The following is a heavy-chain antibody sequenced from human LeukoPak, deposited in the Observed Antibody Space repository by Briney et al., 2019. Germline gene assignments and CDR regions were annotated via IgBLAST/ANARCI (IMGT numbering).Heavy chain of an antibody. CDR2: ISYDGSNK. Sequence: GGSLRLSCAASGLTFSSYAMHWVRQAPGKGLEWVAVISYDGSNKYYADSVKGRLTISRDNSKNTLYLQMNSLRAEDTAVYYCAREGYCSSTSCYAAYFQHWGQGTLVTVSS. V-gene: IGHV3-30*04. CDR1: GLTFSSYA. J-gene: IGHJ1*01. D-gene: IGHD2-2*01. CDR3: AREGYCSSTSCYAAYFQH.